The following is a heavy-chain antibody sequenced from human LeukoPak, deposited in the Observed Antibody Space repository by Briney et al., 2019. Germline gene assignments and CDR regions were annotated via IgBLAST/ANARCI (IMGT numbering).Heavy chain of an antibody. CDR3: ARAETYSSGWYDPFFDY. Sequence: PSETLSLTCTVSTYSISSGYYWGWIRRPPGKGLEWIGSIYHSGSSYYNPSLKSRVTISVDTSKNQFSLKLRSVTAADTAVYHCARAETYSSGWYDPFFDYWDQGTLVAVST. D-gene: IGHD6-19*01. J-gene: IGHJ4*02. CDR2: IYHSGSS. CDR1: TYSISSGYY. V-gene: IGHV4-38-2*02.